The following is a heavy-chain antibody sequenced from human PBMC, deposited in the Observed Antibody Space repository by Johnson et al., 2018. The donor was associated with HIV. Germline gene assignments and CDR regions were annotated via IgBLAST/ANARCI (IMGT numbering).Heavy chain of an antibody. J-gene: IGHJ3*02. CDR2: IQYDGSNK. D-gene: IGHD5-18*01. V-gene: IGHV3-30*02. Sequence: QVQLVESGGGVVQPGGSLRLSCAASDFTFSSYGMHWVRQAPGKGLEWVTFIQYDGSNKYYADSVKGRFTISRDISKNTVYLQMNSLRAEDTAVYYCAKDVNEWVAWIQLWAPAFDIWGQGTMVTVS. CDR1: DFTFSSYG. CDR3: AKDVNEWVAWIQLWAPAFDI.